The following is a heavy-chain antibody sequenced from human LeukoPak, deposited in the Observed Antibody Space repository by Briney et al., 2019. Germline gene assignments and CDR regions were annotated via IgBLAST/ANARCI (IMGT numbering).Heavy chain of an antibody. CDR1: GYTFTSYY. CDR3: ARESVSGQLLYQNWFDP. Sequence: ASVKVSCKASGYTFTSYYMHWVRQAPGQGLEWMGIINPSGGSTSYAQKFQGRVTMTRDTSTSTVYMELSSLRSEDTAVYYCARESVSGQLLYQNWFDPWGQGTLVTVSS. CDR2: INPSGGST. J-gene: IGHJ5*02. D-gene: IGHD2-2*02. V-gene: IGHV1-46*01.